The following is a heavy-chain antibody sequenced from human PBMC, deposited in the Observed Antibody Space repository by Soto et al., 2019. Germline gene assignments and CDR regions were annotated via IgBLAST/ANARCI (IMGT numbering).Heavy chain of an antibody. D-gene: IGHD6-19*01. CDR2: ISGSGGST. Sequence: LRLSCAASGFTFSSYAMSWVRQAPGKGLEWVSAISGSGGSTYYADSVKGRFTISRDNSKNTLYLQMNSLRAEDTAVYYCAKVRSSGWYNPWFDPWGQGTLVTVSS. V-gene: IGHV3-23*01. CDR3: AKVRSSGWYNPWFDP. J-gene: IGHJ5*02. CDR1: GFTFSSYA.